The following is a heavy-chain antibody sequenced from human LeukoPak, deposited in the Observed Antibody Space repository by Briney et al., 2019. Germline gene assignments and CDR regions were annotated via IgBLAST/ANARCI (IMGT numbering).Heavy chain of an antibody. J-gene: IGHJ5*02. CDR3: ARDHTGAYVP. D-gene: IGHD5-18*01. CDR2: IYYSGST. CDR1: GGSISSYY. V-gene: IGHV4-59*01. Sequence: SETLSLTCTVSGGSISSYYWSWIRQPPGKGLEWIGYIYYSGSTNYNPSLKSRVTILVDTSKNQFSLKLSSVTAADTAVYYCARDHTGAYVPWGQGTLVTVSS.